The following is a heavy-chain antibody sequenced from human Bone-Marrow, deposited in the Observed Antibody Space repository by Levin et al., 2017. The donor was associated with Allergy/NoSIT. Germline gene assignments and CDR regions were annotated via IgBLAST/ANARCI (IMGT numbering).Heavy chain of an antibody. D-gene: IGHD1-20*01. CDR2: ISSDGNKK. CDR1: GFTFGTYA. J-gene: IGHJ5*01. V-gene: IGHV3-30*04. Sequence: PGESLKISCVASGFTFGTYAMNWVRQAPGKGLEWVGIISSDGNKKFYGDSVRDRFTISRDNSNNTLYLQMNTLRTEDTAFYFCARGSPSIIGPFDSWGQGTLVTVSS. CDR3: ARGSPSIIGPFDS.